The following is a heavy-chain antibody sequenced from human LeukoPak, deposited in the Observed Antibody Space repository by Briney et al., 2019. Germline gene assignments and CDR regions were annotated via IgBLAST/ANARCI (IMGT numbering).Heavy chain of an antibody. J-gene: IGHJ4*02. D-gene: IGHD3-22*01. CDR1: GYTFTSYY. CDR2: INPSGGST. Sequence: ASVKVSCKASGYTFTSYYMHWVRQAPGQGLEWMGIINPSGGSTSYAQKFQGRVTMTRDMSTSTVYMELSSLRSEDTAVYYCARDLEDSSGYYHTFDYWGQGTLVTASS. CDR3: ARDLEDSSGYYHTFDY. V-gene: IGHV1-46*01.